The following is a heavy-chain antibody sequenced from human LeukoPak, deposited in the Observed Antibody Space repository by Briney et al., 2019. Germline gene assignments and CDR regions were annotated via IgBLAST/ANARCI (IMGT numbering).Heavy chain of an antibody. Sequence: ASVRVSCKASGYTFIGYYMHWVRQAPGQGLEWMGWINPNSGGTNYAQKFQGRVTMTRDTSISTAYMKLSRLRSDDTAVYYCAREGNSHVPDYWGQGTLVTVSS. V-gene: IGHV1-2*02. J-gene: IGHJ4*02. D-gene: IGHD5-12*01. CDR3: AREGNSHVPDY. CDR2: INPNSGGT. CDR1: GYTFIGYY.